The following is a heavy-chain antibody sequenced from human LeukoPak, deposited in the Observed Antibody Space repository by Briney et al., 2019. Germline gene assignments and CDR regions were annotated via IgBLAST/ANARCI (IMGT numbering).Heavy chain of an antibody. Sequence: SETLSLTCAVSGGSISSGSYYWSWIRQPAGKGLEWIGRIYTSGSTNYNPSLKSRVTISVDTCKNQFSLKLSSVTAADTAVYYCARGYYGRLNWFVPWGQRTLVTVSS. V-gene: IGHV4-61*02. D-gene: IGHD2/OR15-2a*01. CDR3: ARGYYGRLNWFVP. CDR1: GGSISSGSYY. CDR2: IYTSGST. J-gene: IGHJ5*02.